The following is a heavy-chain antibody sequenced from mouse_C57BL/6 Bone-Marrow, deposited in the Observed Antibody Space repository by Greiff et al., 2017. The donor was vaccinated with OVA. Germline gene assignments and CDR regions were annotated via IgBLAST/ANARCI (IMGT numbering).Heavy chain of an antibody. Sequence: EVKLMESGPGLVKPSQSLSLTCSVTGYSITSGYYWNWIRQFPGNKLEWMGYISYDGSNNYNPSLKNRISITRDTSKNQFFLKLNSVTTEDTATYYCARDYSNSFLYYAMDYWGQGTSVTVSS. CDR1: GYSITSGYY. J-gene: IGHJ4*01. V-gene: IGHV3-6*01. CDR2: ISYDGSN. D-gene: IGHD2-5*01. CDR3: ARDYSNSFLYYAMDY.